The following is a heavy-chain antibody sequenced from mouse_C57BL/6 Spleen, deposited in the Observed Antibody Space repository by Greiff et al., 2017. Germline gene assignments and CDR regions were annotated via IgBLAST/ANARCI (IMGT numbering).Heavy chain of an antibody. Sequence: VKLQQPGAELVKPGASVKLSCKASGYTFTSYWMQWVKQRPGQGLEWIGEIDPSDSYTNYNQKFKGKATLTVDTSSSTAYMQLSSLTSEDSAVYYCARSDGNFFAYWGQGTLVTVSA. CDR1: GYTFTSYW. CDR3: ARSDGNFFAY. J-gene: IGHJ3*01. D-gene: IGHD2-1*01. CDR2: IDPSDSYT. V-gene: IGHV1-50*01.